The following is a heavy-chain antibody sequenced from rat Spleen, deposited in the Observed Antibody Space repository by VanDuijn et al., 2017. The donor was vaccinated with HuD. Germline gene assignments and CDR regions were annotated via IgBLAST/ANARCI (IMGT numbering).Heavy chain of an antibody. CDR1: GFTFSDYY. CDR3: TTTPITMMVVITRVMDA. J-gene: IGHJ4*01. CDR2: ISPSGGST. V-gene: IGHV5-27*01. D-gene: IGHD1-12*02. Sequence: EVQLVESDGGLVQPGRSLKLSCAASGFTFSDYYMAWVRQAPTKGLEWVASISPSGGSTYYRDSVKGRFTISRDNAQNTLYLQMDSLRSEDTATYYCTTTPITMMVVITRVMDAWGQGASVTVSS.